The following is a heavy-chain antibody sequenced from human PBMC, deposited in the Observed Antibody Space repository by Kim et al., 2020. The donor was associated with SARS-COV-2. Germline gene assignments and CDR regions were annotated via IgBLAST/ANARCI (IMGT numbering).Heavy chain of an antibody. V-gene: IGHV3-30*04. J-gene: IGHJ6*02. CDR2: ISYDGSNI. CDR3: ARELHNWGSGYYYAMDV. D-gene: IGHD7-27*01. CDR1: GFTFSSYA. Sequence: GGSLRLSCAASGFTFSSYAMHWVRQAPGKGLEWVAFISYDGSNIYYADSVKGRFTISRDNSKNTLYLQMNSLRAEDTAVYYCARELHNWGSGYYYAMDVWGQGTTDTVSS.